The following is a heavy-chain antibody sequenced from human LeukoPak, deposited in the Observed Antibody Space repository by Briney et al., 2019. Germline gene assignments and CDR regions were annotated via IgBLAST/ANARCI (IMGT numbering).Heavy chain of an antibody. D-gene: IGHD6-19*01. J-gene: IGHJ1*01. CDR2: ISKNGRNT. V-gene: IGHV3-64*01. CDR1: GFTLSSYS. Sequence: GGSLRLSCTASGFTLSSYSMRWVRQAPGKGLEFVSAISKNGRNTYYGNSMKGRFTISRDISKNTLYLQMGSLRPEDMAVYYCARVDSGSACASWGQGILATVSS. CDR3: ARVDSGSACAS.